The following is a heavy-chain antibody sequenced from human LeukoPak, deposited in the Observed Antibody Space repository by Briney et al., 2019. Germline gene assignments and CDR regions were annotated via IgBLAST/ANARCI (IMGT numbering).Heavy chain of an antibody. CDR1: GGSISSSSYY. CDR2: IYYSGST. Sequence: SETLSLTCTVSGGSISSSSYYWGWIRQPPGKGLEWIGSIYYSGSTYYNPSLKSRVTISVDASKNQFSLKLSSVTAADTAVYYCASCGSCYRLTTYYYYMDVWGKGTTVTVSS. CDR3: ASCGSCYRLTTYYYYMDV. D-gene: IGHD2-15*01. V-gene: IGHV4-39*01. J-gene: IGHJ6*03.